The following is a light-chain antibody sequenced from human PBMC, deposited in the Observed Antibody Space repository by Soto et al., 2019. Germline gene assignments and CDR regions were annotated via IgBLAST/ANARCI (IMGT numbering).Light chain of an antibody. CDR2: AAS. V-gene: IGKV1-39*01. CDR3: QQSYSSPPT. CDR1: QSISNH. J-gene: IGKJ1*01. Sequence: DIQMDKSPSSLSAYVGDRVSITCRASQSISNHLNWYQQKPGKAPKLLIFAASSLQSGVPSRFSGSRSGPDFTLTISSLQPEDFATYYCQQSYSSPPTFGQGTKVDI.